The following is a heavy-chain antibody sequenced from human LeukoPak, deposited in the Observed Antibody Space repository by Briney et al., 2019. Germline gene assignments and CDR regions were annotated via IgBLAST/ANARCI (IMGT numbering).Heavy chain of an antibody. Sequence: GGSLRLSCAASGFTFRIYEMNWVRQAPGKGLEWVSYISSSGSTIYYADSVKGRFTISRDNAKKSLYLQMNSLRAEDTAIYYCARDRYYDSSGYLDYWGQGTLVTVSS. J-gene: IGHJ4*02. CDR2: ISSSGSTI. V-gene: IGHV3-48*03. CDR3: ARDRYYDSSGYLDY. CDR1: GFTFRIYE. D-gene: IGHD3-22*01.